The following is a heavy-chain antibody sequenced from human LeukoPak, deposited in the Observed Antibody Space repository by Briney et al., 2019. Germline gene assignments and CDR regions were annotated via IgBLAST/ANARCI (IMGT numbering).Heavy chain of an antibody. D-gene: IGHD2-15*01. Sequence: SETLSLTCTVSGGSMSSYYWSWIRQPPGKGLEWIRYIYYSGSTNYNPSLKSRVTISVDTSKNQFSLKLSSVTAADTAVYYCARWRTYCSGGSCYGRPYYYYYGMDVWGHGTTVTVSS. CDR1: GGSMSSYY. CDR3: ARWRTYCSGGSCYGRPYYYYYGMDV. V-gene: IGHV4-59*01. CDR2: IYYSGST. J-gene: IGHJ6*02.